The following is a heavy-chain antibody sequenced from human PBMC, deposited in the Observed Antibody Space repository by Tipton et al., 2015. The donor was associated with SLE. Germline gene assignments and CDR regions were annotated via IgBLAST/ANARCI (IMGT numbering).Heavy chain of an antibody. V-gene: IGHV4-39*07. CDR2: IYYSGST. Sequence: TLSLTCTVSGGSISSSSYYWGWIRQPPGKGLEWIGSIYYSGSTYYNPSLKSRVTISVDTSKNQFSLKLSSVTAAGTAVYYCARGPGGELSAEYFQHWGQGTLVTVSS. CDR3: ARGPGGELSAEYFQH. CDR1: GGSISSSSYY. J-gene: IGHJ1*01. D-gene: IGHD3-16*02.